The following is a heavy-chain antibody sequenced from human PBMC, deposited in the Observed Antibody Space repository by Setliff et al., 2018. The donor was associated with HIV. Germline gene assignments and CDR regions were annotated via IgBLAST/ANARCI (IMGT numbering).Heavy chain of an antibody. D-gene: IGHD6-19*01. CDR3: AKDLGGGWSLFDY. V-gene: IGHV3-7*03. Sequence: GGSLRLSCAASGFTFSTYYMSWVRQAPGKGLEWVANIKQDGSEKDYVDSVKGRFTISRDNAKNSLYLQMNSLRAEDAALYYCAKDLGGGWSLFDYWGQGTLVTVSS. J-gene: IGHJ4*02. CDR1: GFTFSTYY. CDR2: IKQDGSEK.